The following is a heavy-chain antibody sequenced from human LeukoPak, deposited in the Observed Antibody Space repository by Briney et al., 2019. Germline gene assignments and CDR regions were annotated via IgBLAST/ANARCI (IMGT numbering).Heavy chain of an antibody. CDR1: GFTFSRYG. CDR2: IWCDGSNK. J-gene: IGHJ3*02. V-gene: IGHV3-33*01. D-gene: IGHD3-22*01. Sequence: GGSLRLSCAASGFTFSRYGMHWVRQAPGKGLEWVAVIWCDGSNKYYAESVKGRFTISRDNSKNTLHLQMNSLRAEDAAVYYCARDPPMYYYDEPGSRDAFDIWGQGTMVTVSS. CDR3: ARDPPMYYYDEPGSRDAFDI.